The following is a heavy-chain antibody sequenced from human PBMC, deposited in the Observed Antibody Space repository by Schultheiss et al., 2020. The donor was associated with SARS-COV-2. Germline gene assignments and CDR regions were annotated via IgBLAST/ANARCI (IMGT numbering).Heavy chain of an antibody. Sequence: GGSLRLSCAASGFIFSRYAFHWLRQAPGKGLEWVAVIAYDGTIKYYADSVRGRLTISRDDSKNTLYLQMNSLRVEDTAVYYCARDWAAVTSMDVWGQGTTVTVSS. D-gene: IGHD5-18*01. V-gene: IGHV3-30*04. CDR3: ARDWAAVTSMDV. CDR2: IAYDGTIK. J-gene: IGHJ6*02. CDR1: GFIFSRYA.